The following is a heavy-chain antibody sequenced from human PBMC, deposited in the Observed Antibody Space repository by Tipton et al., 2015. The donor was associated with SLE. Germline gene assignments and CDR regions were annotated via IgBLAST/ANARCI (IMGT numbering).Heavy chain of an antibody. V-gene: IGHV4-34*01. CDR1: GASFSGYY. D-gene: IGHD2-15*01. J-gene: IGHJ4*02. CDR3: ACVSKVVFDS. CDR2: INPSGST. Sequence: GSLRLSCAVYGASFSGYYWAWIRQPPRKGLEWIGEINPSGSTDYNPSLKSRVTISLDTSKNQFSLQLSSVTAADTAVYYCACVSKVVFDSWGQGTLVTVSS.